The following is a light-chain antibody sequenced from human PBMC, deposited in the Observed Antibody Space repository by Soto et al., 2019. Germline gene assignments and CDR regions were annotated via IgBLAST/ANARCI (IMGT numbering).Light chain of an antibody. CDR3: QHYGSSPLT. CDR2: GAS. Sequence: EIVLTQSPGTLSLTPGERATLSCRASQSVSSIYLAWYQQKPGQAPRLLIYGASSRATGIPDRFSGDGSGTDFTLTISRLEPEDFAVYYCQHYGSSPLTFGGGTKVEIK. J-gene: IGKJ4*01. V-gene: IGKV3-20*01. CDR1: QSVSSIY.